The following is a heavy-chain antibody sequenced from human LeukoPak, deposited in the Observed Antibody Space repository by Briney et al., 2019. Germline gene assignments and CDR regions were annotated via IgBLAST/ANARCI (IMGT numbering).Heavy chain of an antibody. CDR3: ARTEKNFDY. Sequence: PGGSLRLSCAASGFTFSSYAMHWVRQAPGKGLEWVAVISYDGSNKYYADSVKGRFTISRDNSKNTLYLQMNSLRGEDTAVYYCARTEKNFDYWGQGTLVTVSS. V-gene: IGHV3-30*04. J-gene: IGHJ4*02. CDR2: ISYDGSNK. CDR1: GFTFSSYA.